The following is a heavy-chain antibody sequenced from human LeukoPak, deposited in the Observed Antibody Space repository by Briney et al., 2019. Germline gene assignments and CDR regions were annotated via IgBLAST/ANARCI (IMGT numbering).Heavy chain of an antibody. D-gene: IGHD2-2*01. J-gene: IGHJ4*02. V-gene: IGHV4-34*01. Sequence: PSETLSLTCAVYGGSFSGYYWSWIRQPPGKGLEWIGEINHSGSTNYNPSLKSRVTISVDTSKNQFSLKLSSVTAADTAVYYCARHPRDIVVVPAAPDYYFDYWGQGTLVTVSS. CDR3: ARHPRDIVVVPAAPDYYFDY. CDR1: GGSFSGYY. CDR2: INHSGST.